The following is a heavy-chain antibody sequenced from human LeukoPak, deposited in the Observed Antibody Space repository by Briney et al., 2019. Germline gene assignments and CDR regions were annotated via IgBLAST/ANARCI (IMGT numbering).Heavy chain of an antibody. D-gene: IGHD5-18*01. CDR1: GFTFSSYS. CDR2: ISSSSSYI. V-gene: IGHV3-21*01. J-gene: IGHJ4*02. CDR3: ARAGEGAAMVSRQPDY. Sequence: GGSLRLSCAASGFTFSSYSMNWVRQAPGKGLEWVSSISSSSSYIYYADSVKGRFTISRDNAKNSLYLQMNSLRAEDTAVYYCARAGEGAAMVSRQPDYWGQGTLVTVSS.